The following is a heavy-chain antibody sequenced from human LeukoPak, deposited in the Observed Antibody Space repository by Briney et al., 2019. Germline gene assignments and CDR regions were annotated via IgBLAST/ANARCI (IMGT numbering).Heavy chain of an antibody. CDR3: ARGFCSGGRCYSWPEYFHH. CDR2: VYSSGGT. D-gene: IGHD2-15*01. CDR1: GFTFSSYG. J-gene: IGHJ1*01. V-gene: IGHV4-59*01. Sequence: GSLRLSCAASGFTFSSYGMSWIRQSPGKGLEWIGFVYSSGGTNYNPSLKSRVTISVDTSKNQFSLKLSSVTAADTAVYYCARGFCSGGRCYSWPEYFHHWGQGTLVTVSS.